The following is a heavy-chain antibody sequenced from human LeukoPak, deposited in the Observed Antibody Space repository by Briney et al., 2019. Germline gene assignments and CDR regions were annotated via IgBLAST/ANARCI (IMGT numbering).Heavy chain of an antibody. J-gene: IGHJ4*02. Sequence: PGRSLRLSCAASGFTFSNFGMHWVRQAPGKGLEWVAVLWYDGSNTYYADSVKGRFTISRDNSKNTLYLQMNSLRVEDTAVYYCARESRPGYCSGGTCPGAFDYWGQGTLVTVSS. CDR1: GFTFSNFG. CDR2: LWYDGSNT. V-gene: IGHV3-33*01. D-gene: IGHD2-15*01. CDR3: ARESRPGYCSGGTCPGAFDY.